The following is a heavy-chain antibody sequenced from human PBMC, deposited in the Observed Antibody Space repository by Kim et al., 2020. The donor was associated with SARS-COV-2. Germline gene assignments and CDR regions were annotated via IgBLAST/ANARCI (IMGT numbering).Heavy chain of an antibody. D-gene: IGHD2-2*01. CDR3: TTVPGVGPAAEMRQVDV. V-gene: IGHV3-15*01. CDR2: IKSKTDGGTT. Sequence: GGSLRLSCAASGFTFSNAWMSWVRQAPGKWLEWVGRIKSKTDGGTTDYAAPVKGRFTISRDDSKNTLYLQMNSLKTEYTAMYYCTTVPGVGPAAEMRQVDVRARATTVTVSS. J-gene: IGHJ6*02. CDR1: GFTFSNAW.